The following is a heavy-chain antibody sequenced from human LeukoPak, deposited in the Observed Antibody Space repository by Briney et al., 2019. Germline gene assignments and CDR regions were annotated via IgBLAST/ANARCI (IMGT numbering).Heavy chain of an antibody. J-gene: IGHJ4*02. V-gene: IGHV4-59*12. Sequence: SETLSLTCTVSGGSISSYYWSWIRQPPGKGLEWIGYIYYSGSTNYNPSLKSRVTISVDTSKNQFSLKLSSVTAADTAVYYCARGIDYWGQGTLVTVSS. CDR3: ARGIDY. CDR2: IYYSGST. CDR1: GGSISSYY.